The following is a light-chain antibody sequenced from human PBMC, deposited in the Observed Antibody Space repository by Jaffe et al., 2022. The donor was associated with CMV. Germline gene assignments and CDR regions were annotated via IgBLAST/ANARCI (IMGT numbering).Light chain of an antibody. CDR3: QQYEKWPPGFT. Sequence: EKVMTQSPATLSVSPGERATLSCRASQSINTNLAWYQQKPGQAPRLLIYGASTRATGIPARFSGSGSGTEFTLSISSLQSEDFAVYYCQQYEKWPPGFTFGQGTKLDIK. CDR2: GAS. V-gene: IGKV3D-15*01. J-gene: IGKJ2*01. CDR1: QSINTN.